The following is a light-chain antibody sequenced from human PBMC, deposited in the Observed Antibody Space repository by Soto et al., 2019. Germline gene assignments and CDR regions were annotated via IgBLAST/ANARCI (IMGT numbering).Light chain of an antibody. J-gene: IGKJ1*01. CDR1: QSISSS. CDR2: KAS. V-gene: IGKV1-5*03. CDR3: QQYNSYSWT. Sequence: DIQMTQSPSTLSVSVGDRVAITCRASQSISSSLAWYQQKPGKAPKLLIYKASSLESGVPSRFSGSGSGTEFTLTISSLQPDDFAAYYCQQYNSYSWTFGQGTKVEIK.